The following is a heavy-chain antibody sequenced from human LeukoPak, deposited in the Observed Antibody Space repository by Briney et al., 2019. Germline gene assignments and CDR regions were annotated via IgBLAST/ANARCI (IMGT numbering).Heavy chain of an antibody. J-gene: IGHJ5*02. CDR3: ATHYYDSSGYPGEDWFDP. D-gene: IGHD3-22*01. Sequence: ASVKVSCKVSGYTLTELSMHWVRQAPGKGLEWMGGFDPEDGETIYAQKFQGRVTMTEDTSTDTAYMEPSSLRSEDTAVYYCATHYYDSSGYPGEDWFDPWGRGTLVTVSS. CDR2: FDPEDGET. V-gene: IGHV1-24*01. CDR1: GYTLTELS.